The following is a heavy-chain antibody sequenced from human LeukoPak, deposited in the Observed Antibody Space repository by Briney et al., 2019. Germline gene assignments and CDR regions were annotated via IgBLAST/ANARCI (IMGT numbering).Heavy chain of an antibody. D-gene: IGHD6-19*01. Sequence: GGSLRLSCAASGFTFDDYAMHWVRQAPGKGLEWVSAISGSGGSTYYADSVKGRFTISRDNSKNTLYLQMNSLRAEDTAVYYCAKDPAVADFDYWGQGTLVTVSS. J-gene: IGHJ4*02. CDR1: GFTFDDYA. CDR3: AKDPAVADFDY. V-gene: IGHV3-23*01. CDR2: ISGSGGST.